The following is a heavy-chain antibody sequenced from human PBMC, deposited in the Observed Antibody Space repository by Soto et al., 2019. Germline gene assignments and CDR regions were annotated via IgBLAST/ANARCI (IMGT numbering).Heavy chain of an antibody. J-gene: IGHJ3*02. CDR1: GFTFSSYG. D-gene: IGHD5-12*01. Sequence: GGSLRLSCAASGFTFSSYGMHWVRQAPGKGLEWVAVISYDGSNKYYADSVKGRFTISRDNSKNTLYLQMNSLRAEDTAVYYCAKDKRWLQSDAFDIWGQGTMVTVSS. CDR3: AKDKRWLQSDAFDI. CDR2: ISYDGSNK. V-gene: IGHV3-30*18.